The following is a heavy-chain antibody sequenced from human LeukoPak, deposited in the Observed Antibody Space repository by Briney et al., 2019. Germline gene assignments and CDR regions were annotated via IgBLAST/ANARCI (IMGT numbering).Heavy chain of an antibody. CDR2: ISYDGSNK. Sequence: PGRSLRLSCAASGFTFSSYGMHWVRQAPGKGLEWVAVISYDGSNKYYADSVKGRFTISRDNTKNTLYLQMNSLRAEDTAVYYCARENSPYCSSTSCYTDYFDYWGQGTLVTVSS. V-gene: IGHV3-30*03. CDR3: ARENSPYCSSTSCYTDYFDY. D-gene: IGHD2-2*02. CDR1: GFTFSSYG. J-gene: IGHJ4*02.